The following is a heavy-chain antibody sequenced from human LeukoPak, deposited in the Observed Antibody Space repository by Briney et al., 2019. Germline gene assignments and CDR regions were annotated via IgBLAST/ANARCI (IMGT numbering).Heavy chain of an antibody. CDR2: ISGSAHKI. CDR1: GFTFSDYA. Sequence: PGGSLRLSCVVSGFTFSDYAMSWVRQAPEKGLDWVSVISGSAHKIRYADSVKGRFTISRDNSNNTLYLQMNSLRAEDTAVYYCAKLTTSWGQGTLVTVSS. J-gene: IGHJ4*02. D-gene: IGHD4-11*01. CDR3: AKLTTS. V-gene: IGHV3-23*01.